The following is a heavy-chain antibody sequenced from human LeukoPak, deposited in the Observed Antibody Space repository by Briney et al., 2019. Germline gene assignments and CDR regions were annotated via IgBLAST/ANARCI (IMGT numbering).Heavy chain of an antibody. D-gene: IGHD3-10*01. V-gene: IGHV4-59*08. CDR1: GGSISSYY. CDR3: ARSSGPYSGSGSYTDY. Sequence: SETLSLTCTVSGGSISSYYWSWIRQPPGKGLEWIGYICYSGSTNYNPSLKSRVTISVDTSKNQFSLKLSSVTAADTAVYYCARSSGPYSGSGSYTDYWGQGTLVTVSS. J-gene: IGHJ4*02. CDR2: ICYSGST.